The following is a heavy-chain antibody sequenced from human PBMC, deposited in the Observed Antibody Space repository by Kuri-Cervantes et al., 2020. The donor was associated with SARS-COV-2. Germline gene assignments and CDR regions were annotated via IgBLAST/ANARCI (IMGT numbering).Heavy chain of an antibody. CDR3: ARAFNWAMYYFDY. V-gene: IGHV4-30-2*05. Sequence: LRLSCTVSGGSISSGGYYWSWIRQPPGKGLEWIGYTYHSGSTYYNPSLKSRVTISVDTSKNQFSLKLSSVTAADTAVYYCARAFNWAMYYFDYWGQGTLVTVSS. CDR2: TYHSGST. D-gene: IGHD7-27*01. J-gene: IGHJ4*02. CDR1: GGSISSGGYY.